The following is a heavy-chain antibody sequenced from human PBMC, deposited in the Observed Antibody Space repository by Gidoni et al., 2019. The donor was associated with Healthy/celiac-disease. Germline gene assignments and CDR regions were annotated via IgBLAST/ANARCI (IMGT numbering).Heavy chain of an antibody. CDR3: ARDEALERSITGTTQVDAFDI. D-gene: IGHD1-7*01. CDR1: GGTFSSYT. J-gene: IGHJ3*02. Sequence: QVQLVQSGAEVKKPGSSVKVSCKASGGTFSSYTISWVRQAPGQGLEWMGRIIPILGIANYAQKFQGRVTITADKSTSTAYMELSSLRSEDTAVYYCARDEALERSITGTTQVDAFDIWGQGTMVTVSS. V-gene: IGHV1-69*08. CDR2: IIPILGIA.